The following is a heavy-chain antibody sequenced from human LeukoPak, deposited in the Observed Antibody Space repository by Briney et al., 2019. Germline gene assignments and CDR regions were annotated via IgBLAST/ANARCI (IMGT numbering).Heavy chain of an antibody. J-gene: IGHJ4*02. D-gene: IGHD3-10*01. CDR2: MNPNSGNT. CDR1: GYTFSSYD. CDR3: ATASGSGSYSLAGGYFDY. Sequence: ASVKVSCKASGYTFSSYDINWVRQATGQGLEWMGWMNPNSGNTGYAQKFQGRVTMTRNTSISTAYMELSSLRSEDTAVYYCATASGSGSYSLAGGYFDYWGQGTLVTVSS. V-gene: IGHV1-8*01.